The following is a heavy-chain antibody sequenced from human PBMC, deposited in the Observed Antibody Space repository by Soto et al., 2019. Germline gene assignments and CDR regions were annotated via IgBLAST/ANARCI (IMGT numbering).Heavy chain of an antibody. J-gene: IGHJ4*02. Sequence: GGSLRFSCAVSGFSFGTYWMSWVRQAPGKGLEWLASIKEDGSERYYLDSVKGRFTISRDNAKDSLSLQMNSLRGEDTAFYYCARDVGPVTIFGEALSGYFDFWGQGTLVTVSS. CDR3: ARDVGPVTIFGEALSGYFDF. CDR1: GFSFGTYW. D-gene: IGHD3-3*01. V-gene: IGHV3-7*03. CDR2: IKEDGSER.